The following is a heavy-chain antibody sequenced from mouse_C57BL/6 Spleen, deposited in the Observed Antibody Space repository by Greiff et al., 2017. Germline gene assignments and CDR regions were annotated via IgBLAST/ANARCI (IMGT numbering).Heavy chain of an antibody. CDR3: TRVDDYGYYAMDY. CDR2: ISSGGDYI. J-gene: IGHJ4*01. Sequence: EVKLVESGEGLVKPGGSLKLSCAASGFTFSSYAMSWVRQTPEKRLEWVAYISSGGDYIYYADTVKGRFTISRDNARNTLYLQMSSLKSEDTAMYYCTRVDDYGYYAMDYWGQGTSVTVSS. V-gene: IGHV5-9-1*02. D-gene: IGHD2-4*01. CDR1: GFTFSSYA.